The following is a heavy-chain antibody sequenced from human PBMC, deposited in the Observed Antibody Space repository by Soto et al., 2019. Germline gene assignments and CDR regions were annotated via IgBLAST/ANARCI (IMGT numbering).Heavy chain of an antibody. J-gene: IGHJ4*02. CDR2: INHSGST. Sequence: HSETLSLTCAVCVGSFSGYYWSWIRQPPGKGLEWIGEINHSGSTNYNPSLKSRVTISVDTSKNQFSLKLSSVTAADTAVYYCARRHDFWSGYFDYWGQGTLVTVSS. CDR1: VGSFSGYY. CDR3: ARRHDFWSGYFDY. D-gene: IGHD3-3*01. V-gene: IGHV4-34*01.